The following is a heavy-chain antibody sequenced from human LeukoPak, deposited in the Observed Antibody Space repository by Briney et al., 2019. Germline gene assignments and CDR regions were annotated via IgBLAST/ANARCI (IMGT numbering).Heavy chain of an antibody. J-gene: IGHJ6*02. CDR2: IIPMVGVA. CDR3: ARDIRVDYGHYCYGMDV. V-gene: IGHV1-69*04. Sequence: SVKVSCKASGGTFSSYTISWVRQAPGQGLEWMGRIIPMVGVANYAQKSQGRVTIIADKSTSTAYMELSSLRSEDTAVYYCARDIRVDYGHYCYGMDVWGQGTTVTVSS. D-gene: IGHD4-17*01. CDR1: GGTFSSYT.